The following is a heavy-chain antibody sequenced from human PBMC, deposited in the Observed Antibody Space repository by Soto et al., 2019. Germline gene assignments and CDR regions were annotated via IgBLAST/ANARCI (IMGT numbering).Heavy chain of an antibody. J-gene: IGHJ5*02. CDR2: IYTSGST. CDR3: ARDQSSSWYPWFDP. CDR1: GGSTSSYY. D-gene: IGHD6-13*01. Sequence: SETLSLTCTVSGGSTSSYYWSWIRQPAGKGLEWIGRIYTSGSTNYNPSLKSRVTMSVDTSENQFSLKLSSVTAADTAVYYCARDQSSSWYPWFDPWGQGTLVTVSS. V-gene: IGHV4-4*07.